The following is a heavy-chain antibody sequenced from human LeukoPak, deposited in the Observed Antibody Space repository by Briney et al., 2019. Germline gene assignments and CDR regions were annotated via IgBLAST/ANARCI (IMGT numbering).Heavy chain of an antibody. V-gene: IGHV4-38-2*02. Sequence: NSSETLSLTCTVSGYSISSGYYWGWIRQPPGRGLEWIGSIYYSGGTYYNPSLKSRVTISVDTSKNQFSLKLSSVTAADTAVYYCARTRYYYNSRSYGAPYYFDYWGQGTLVTVSS. CDR1: GYSISSGYY. D-gene: IGHD3-10*01. CDR3: ARTRYYYNSRSYGAPYYFDY. CDR2: IYYSGGT. J-gene: IGHJ4*02.